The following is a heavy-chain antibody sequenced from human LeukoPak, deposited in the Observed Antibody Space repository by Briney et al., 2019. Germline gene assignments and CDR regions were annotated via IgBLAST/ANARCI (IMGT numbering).Heavy chain of an antibody. CDR1: GFTFSSYA. J-gene: IGHJ4*02. CDR2: ISSNGGST. CDR3: ARGKQQWLVQDY. Sequence: PGGSLRLSCPASGFTFSSYAMHWVRQAPGKGLEYVSAISSNGGSTYYANSVKGRFTISRDNSKNTLYLQMGSLRAEDMAVYYCARGKQQWLVQDYWGQGTLVIVSS. D-gene: IGHD6-19*01. V-gene: IGHV3-64*01.